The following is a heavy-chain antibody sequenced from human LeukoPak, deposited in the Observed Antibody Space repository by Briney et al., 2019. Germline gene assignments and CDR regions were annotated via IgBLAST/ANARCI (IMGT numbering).Heavy chain of an antibody. CDR1: GFTFSSYS. V-gene: IGHV3-21*01. Sequence: GGSLRLSCAASGFTFSSYSMNWVRQAPGKGLEWVSSISSSSYIYYADSVKGRFTISRDNAKNSLYLQMNSLRAEDTAVYYCARGYADYYYMDVWGKGTTVTVSS. J-gene: IGHJ6*03. D-gene: IGHD5-12*01. CDR2: ISSSSYI. CDR3: ARGYADYYYMDV.